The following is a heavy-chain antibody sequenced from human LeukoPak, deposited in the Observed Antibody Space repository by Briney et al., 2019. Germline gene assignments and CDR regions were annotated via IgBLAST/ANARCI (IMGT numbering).Heavy chain of an antibody. D-gene: IGHD2-21*02. CDR2: IRYDGSNK. Sequence: PGGSLRLSCAASGFTFSSYGMHWVRQAPGKGLEWVAFIRYDGSNKYYADSVKGRFTISRDNSKNTLYLQMNSLRAEDTAVYYCAKESYAGASFVVVTAIGPDYWGQGTLVTVSS. CDR3: AKESYAGASFVVVTAIGPDY. CDR1: GFTFSSYG. J-gene: IGHJ4*02. V-gene: IGHV3-30*02.